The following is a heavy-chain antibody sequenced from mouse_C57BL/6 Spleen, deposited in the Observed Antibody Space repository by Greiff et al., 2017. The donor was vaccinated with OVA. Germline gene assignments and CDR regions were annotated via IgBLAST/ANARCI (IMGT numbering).Heavy chain of an antibody. CDR3: EKVHYEGFAY. CDR1: GYTFTDYY. Sequence: EVQLQQSGPELVKPGASVKISCKASGYTFTDYYMNWVKQSHGKSLEWIGDINPNNGGTSYNQKFKGKATLTVDKSSSTAYMELRSLTSEDSAVYYCEKVHYEGFAYWGQGTLVTVSA. CDR2: INPNNGGT. J-gene: IGHJ3*01. D-gene: IGHD2-4*01. V-gene: IGHV1-26*01.